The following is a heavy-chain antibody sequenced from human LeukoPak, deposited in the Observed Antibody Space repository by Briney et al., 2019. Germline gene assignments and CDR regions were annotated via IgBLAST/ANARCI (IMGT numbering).Heavy chain of an antibody. CDR3: AKDFTPYGSGSFFDY. Sequence: GGSLRLSCAAPGFTFSNYAMSWVRQAPGKGLEWVSSLSTSGVSTYYADSVKGRFTISRDNSKNTLYLQMTSLRADDTAVYYCAKDFTPYGSGSFFDYWGQGTLVTVSS. J-gene: IGHJ4*02. D-gene: IGHD3-10*01. CDR1: GFTFSNYA. V-gene: IGHV3-23*01. CDR2: LSTSGVST.